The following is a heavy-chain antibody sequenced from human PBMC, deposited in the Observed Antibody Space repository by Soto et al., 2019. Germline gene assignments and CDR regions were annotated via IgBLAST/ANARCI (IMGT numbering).Heavy chain of an antibody. V-gene: IGHV3-9*01. CDR1: GFTFDDYA. D-gene: IGHD3-10*01. J-gene: IGHJ5*02. CDR3: AKVMVRGRWGWFDP. Sequence: EVQLVESGGGLVQPGRSLRLSCAASGFTFDDYAMHWVRQAPGKGLEWVSGISWNSGSIGYADSVKGRFTISRDNAKNSLYLQMNSLRAEDTALYYCAKVMVRGRWGWFDPWGQGTLVTVSS. CDR2: ISWNSGSI.